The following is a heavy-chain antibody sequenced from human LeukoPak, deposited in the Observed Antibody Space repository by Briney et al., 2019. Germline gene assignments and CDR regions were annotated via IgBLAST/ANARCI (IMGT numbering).Heavy chain of an antibody. V-gene: IGHV3-7*01. CDR3: ANFADGFDP. J-gene: IGHJ5*02. CDR2: IKQDGSEK. CDR1: GFTFSSYW. D-gene: IGHD3-9*01. Sequence: GRSLRLSCAASGFTFSSYWMSWVRQAPGKGLEWVANIKQDGSEKYYVDSVKGRFTIYRDNAKNSLYLQMNRLRAEDTAVYYCANFADGFDPWGQGTLVTVSS.